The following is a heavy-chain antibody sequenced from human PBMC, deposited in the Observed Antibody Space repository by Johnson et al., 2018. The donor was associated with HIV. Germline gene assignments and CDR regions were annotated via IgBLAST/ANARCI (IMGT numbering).Heavy chain of an antibody. CDR2: IRYDGSNK. V-gene: IGHV3-30*02. CDR1: GFTFSSYG. Sequence: QVQLVESGGGVVQPGRSLRLSCAASGFTFSSYGMHWVRQAPGKGLEWVAFIRYDGSNKYYADSVKGRFTISRDNSKNTLYLQMNRLRAEDTAVYYCAKDLHDNSGWRGAFDIWGQGTMVTVSS. CDR3: AKDLHDNSGWRGAFDI. D-gene: IGHD6-19*01. J-gene: IGHJ3*02.